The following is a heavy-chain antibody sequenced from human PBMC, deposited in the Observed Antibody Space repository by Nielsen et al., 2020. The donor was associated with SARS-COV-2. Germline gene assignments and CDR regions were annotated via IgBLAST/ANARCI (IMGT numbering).Heavy chain of an antibody. CDR3: ATLCSGGSCYADY. J-gene: IGHJ4*02. V-gene: IGHV3-9*01. CDR2: ISWNSGSI. CDR1: GFTFDDYA. Sequence: SLKISCAASGFTFDDYAMHWVRQAPGKGLEWVSGISWNSGSIGYADSVKGRFTISRDNAKNSPYLQMNSLRAEDTALYYCATLCSGGSCYADYWGQGTLVTVSS. D-gene: IGHD2-15*01.